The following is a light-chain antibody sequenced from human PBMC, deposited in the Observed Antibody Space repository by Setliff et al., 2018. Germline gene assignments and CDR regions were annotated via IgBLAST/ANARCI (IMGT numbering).Light chain of an antibody. CDR2: DDS. CDR1: NIGRES. Sequence: SSELTQPPSVSVAPGKTARIPCGGNNIGRESVHWYQQKPGQAPVLVIFDDSDRPSGIPERFSGSNSGNTATLTISGVEAGDEADYYCQVCDISSDHPYVFGAGTKVTVL. J-gene: IGLJ1*01. V-gene: IGLV3-21*04. CDR3: QVCDISSDHPYV.